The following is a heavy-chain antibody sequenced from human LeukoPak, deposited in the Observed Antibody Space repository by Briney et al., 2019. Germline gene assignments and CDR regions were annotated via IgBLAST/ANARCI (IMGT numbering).Heavy chain of an antibody. D-gene: IGHD6-6*01. CDR3: ARLTRSSSSRYYYYYYMDV. J-gene: IGHJ6*03. Sequence: SETLSLTCTVSGGSISSGDYYWSCIRLPPGKGLEWIGYIYYSGSTYYNPSLKSRVTISVDTSKNQFSLKLSSVTAADTAVYYCARLTRSSSSRYYYYYYMDVWGKGTTVTVSS. CDR1: GGSISSGDYY. V-gene: IGHV4-30-4*08. CDR2: IYYSGST.